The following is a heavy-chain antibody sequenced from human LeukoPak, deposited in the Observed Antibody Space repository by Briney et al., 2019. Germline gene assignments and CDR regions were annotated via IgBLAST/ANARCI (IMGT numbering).Heavy chain of an antibody. CDR3: AEGRFCTN. D-gene: IGHD2-8*01. J-gene: IGHJ4*02. CDR2: IKQDGSEK. Sequence: GGSLRLSCAASGFTFSGYWMSWVRQAPGKGLGWVANIKQDGSEKYYVDSVKGRFAISRDNAKNSLYLQMNSLRAEDTAVYYCAEGRFCTNWGRGTLVTVSS. CDR1: GFTFSGYW. V-gene: IGHV3-7*01.